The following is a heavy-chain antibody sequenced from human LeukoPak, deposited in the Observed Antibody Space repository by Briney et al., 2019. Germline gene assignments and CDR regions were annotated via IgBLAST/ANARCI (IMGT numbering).Heavy chain of an antibody. V-gene: IGHV3-23*01. Sequence: GGSLRLSCAASGFTFSSYAMSWVRQAPGNGLEWVSAISGSGGSTYYADSVKGRFTISRDNSKNTLYLQMNSLRAEDTAVYYCAKDIGYDSSGLPGIWGQGTMVTVSS. CDR2: ISGSGGST. CDR3: AKDIGYDSSGLPGI. CDR1: GFTFSSYA. D-gene: IGHD3-22*01. J-gene: IGHJ3*02.